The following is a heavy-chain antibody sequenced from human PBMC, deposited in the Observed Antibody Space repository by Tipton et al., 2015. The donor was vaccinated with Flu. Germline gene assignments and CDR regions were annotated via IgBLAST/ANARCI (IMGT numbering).Heavy chain of an antibody. D-gene: IGHD3-3*02. J-gene: IGHJ2*01. CDR3: ARELGSPGNWYFDL. CDR1: GGSISSGSYY. V-gene: IGHV4-61*02. CDR2: IYTSGST. Sequence: TLSLTCTVSGGSISSGSYYWSWIRQPAGKGLEWIGRIYTSGSTNYNPSLKSRVTISVDTSKSQSSLKLSSVTAADTAVYYCARELGSPGNWYFDLWGRGTLVTVSS.